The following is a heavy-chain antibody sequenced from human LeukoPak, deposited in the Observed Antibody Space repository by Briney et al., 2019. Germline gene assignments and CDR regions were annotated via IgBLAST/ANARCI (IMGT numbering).Heavy chain of an antibody. J-gene: IGHJ3*02. CDR2: IIPIFGTA. CDR1: GYNFITFG. Sequence: ASVKVSCKASGYNFITFGISWVRQAPGQGLEWMGGIIPIFGTANYAQKFQGRVTITADESTSTAYMELSSLRSEDTAVYYCARGLYFDWLGGSDAFDIWGQGTMVTVSS. D-gene: IGHD3-9*01. CDR3: ARGLYFDWLGGSDAFDI. V-gene: IGHV1-69*13.